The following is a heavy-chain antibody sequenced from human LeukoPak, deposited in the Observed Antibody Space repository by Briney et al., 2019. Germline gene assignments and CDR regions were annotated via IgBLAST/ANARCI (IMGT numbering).Heavy chain of an antibody. CDR2: ISSSSSTI. CDR1: GFTFSSYS. V-gene: IGHV3-48*01. J-gene: IGHJ4*02. D-gene: IGHD5-18*01. CDR3: ARDLFHGYSYGLDY. Sequence: PGGSLRLSCAASGFTFSSYSMNWVRQAPGKGLEWVSYISSSSSTIYYADSVKGRFTISRDNAKNTLYLQMNSLRAEDTAVYYCARDLFHGYSYGLDYWGQGTLVTVSS.